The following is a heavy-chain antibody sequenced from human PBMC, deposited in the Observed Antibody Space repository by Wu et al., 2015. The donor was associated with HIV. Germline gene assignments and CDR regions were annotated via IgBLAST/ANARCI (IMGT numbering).Heavy chain of an antibody. Sequence: QVQLVQSGAEVKKPGASVKISCKASGYTFTGYYMHWVRQAPGQGLEWMGWINPNSGGTNFAQKFQDRVTLTRDTSISTAYMELSRLRSDDTAEYFCAKSQYSTTWYSAFDLWGRGTMVTVSS. D-gene: IGHD2/OR15-2a*01. CDR3: AKSQYSTTWYSAFDL. J-gene: IGHJ3*01. CDR1: GYTFTGYY. V-gene: IGHV1-2*02. CDR2: INPNSGGT.